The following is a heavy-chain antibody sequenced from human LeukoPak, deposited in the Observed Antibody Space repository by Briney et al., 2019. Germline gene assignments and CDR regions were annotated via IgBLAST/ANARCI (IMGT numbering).Heavy chain of an antibody. CDR1: KFTFRNYA. CDR3: AKDTSGWYDLGSFDI. CDR2: ITDGGGST. V-gene: IGHV3-23*01. J-gene: IGHJ3*02. D-gene: IGHD6-19*01. Sequence: GGSLRLSCAASKFTFRNYAISWVRQAPGRGLEWVAAITDGGGSTYYADSVKGRFTISRDNSKNTLYLQMYSLRAEDTAKYYCAKDTSGWYDLGSFDIWGQGTMVTVSS.